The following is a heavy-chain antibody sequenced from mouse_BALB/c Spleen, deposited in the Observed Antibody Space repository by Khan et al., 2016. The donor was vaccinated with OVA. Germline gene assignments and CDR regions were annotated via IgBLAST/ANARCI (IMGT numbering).Heavy chain of an antibody. CDR2: IDPYNGGT. CDR1: GYAFTSYY. CDR3: ARSYGYAVDY. Sequence: VQLQQSGPELVKPGASVKVSCKASGYAFTSYYVYWMKQSHGKSLEWIGYIDPYNGGTTYNQKFKGKATLTVDKSSSTAYMHLNSLTSEDSAVYYCARSYGYAVDYWGQGTSVTVSS. J-gene: IGHJ4*01. D-gene: IGHD1-1*02. V-gene: IGHV1S135*01.